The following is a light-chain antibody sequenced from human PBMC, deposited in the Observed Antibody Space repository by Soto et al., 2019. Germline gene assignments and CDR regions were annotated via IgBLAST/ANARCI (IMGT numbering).Light chain of an antibody. CDR2: GAS. Sequence: EIVLTQSPATLSLSPGERATLSCRASQSINRHLAWYQHKPGQAPRLLIYGASSRATGIPHRFSGSGSGTDFTLTISRLEPEDCGVYYCQQYGGSPPYTFGQGTRLEIK. CDR1: QSINRH. J-gene: IGKJ2*01. CDR3: QQYGGSPPYT. V-gene: IGKV3-20*01.